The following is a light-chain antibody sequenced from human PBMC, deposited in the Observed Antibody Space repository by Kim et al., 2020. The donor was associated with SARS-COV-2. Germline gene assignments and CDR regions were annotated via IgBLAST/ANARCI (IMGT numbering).Light chain of an antibody. CDR1: QSISYY. CDR2: DTS. V-gene: IGKV3-11*01. Sequence: SWSHVDTAALSCRASQSISYYLGWYQQKPGQAPRLLIYDTSTRATDIPARFSGSGSRTDFTLTISSLEPEDFAIYYCHQRASGITFGQGTRLEIK. J-gene: IGKJ5*01. CDR3: HQRASGIT.